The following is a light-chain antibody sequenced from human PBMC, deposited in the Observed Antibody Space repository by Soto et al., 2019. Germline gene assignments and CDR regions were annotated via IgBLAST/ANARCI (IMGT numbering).Light chain of an antibody. V-gene: IGKV1-5*01. Sequence: ITPSPSTRSVSPGDRATLSCMASQSVSSNLAWYQQKPGKAPKLLIYDASSLESGVPSRFSGSGSGTEFTLTISSLQPDDFATYYCQQYNSYSPLTFGGGTKVDIK. CDR3: QQYNSYSPLT. J-gene: IGKJ4*01. CDR1: QSVSSN. CDR2: DAS.